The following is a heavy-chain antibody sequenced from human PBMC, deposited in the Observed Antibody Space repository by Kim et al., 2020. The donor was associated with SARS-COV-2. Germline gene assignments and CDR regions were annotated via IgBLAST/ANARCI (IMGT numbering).Heavy chain of an antibody. V-gene: IGHV3-21*01. CDR3: ARGRPSRRYNWNPPDY. CDR1: GFTFSSYS. J-gene: IGHJ4*02. CDR2: ISSSSSYI. Sequence: GGSLRLSCAASGFTFSSYSMNWVRQAPGKGLEWVSSISSSSSYIYYADSVKGRFTISRDNAKNSLYLQMNSLRAEDTAVYYCARGRPSRRYNWNPPDYWGQGTLVTVSS. D-gene: IGHD1-20*01.